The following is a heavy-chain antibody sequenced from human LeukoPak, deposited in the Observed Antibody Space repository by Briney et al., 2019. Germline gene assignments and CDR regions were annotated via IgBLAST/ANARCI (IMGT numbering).Heavy chain of an antibody. Sequence: SETLSLTCTASGGSISSYYWSWIRQPPGKGLEWIGYIYYSGSTNYNPSLKSRVTISVDTSKNQFSLKLSSVTAADTAVYYCARVRPSGSYSEGYYYGMDVWGQGTTVTVSS. CDR2: IYYSGST. D-gene: IGHD1-26*01. CDR1: GGSISSYY. V-gene: IGHV4-59*01. CDR3: ARVRPSGSYSEGYYYGMDV. J-gene: IGHJ6*02.